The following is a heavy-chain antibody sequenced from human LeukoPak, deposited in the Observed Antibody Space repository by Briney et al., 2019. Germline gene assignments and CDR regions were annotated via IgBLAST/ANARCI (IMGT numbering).Heavy chain of an antibody. J-gene: IGHJ3*02. CDR2: IWYDGSNK. Sequence: SCKASGYTFTSYDINWVRQAPGKGLEWVAVIWYDGSNKYYADSVKGRFTISRDNSKNTLYLQMNSLRAEDTAVYYCARGVERPREAAAFDIWGQGTVVTVSS. D-gene: IGHD1-1*01. CDR1: GYTFTSYD. CDR3: ARGVERPREAAAFDI. V-gene: IGHV3-33*01.